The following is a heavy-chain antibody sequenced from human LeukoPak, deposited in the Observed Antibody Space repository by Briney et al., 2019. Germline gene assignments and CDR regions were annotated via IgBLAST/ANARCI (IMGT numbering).Heavy chain of an antibody. J-gene: IGHJ3*02. CDR3: ARDYYYDSNSWAFDI. CDR1: GFTFSNYG. CDR2: ISGSGGRT. V-gene: IGHV3-23*01. D-gene: IGHD3-22*01. Sequence: GGSLRLSCAASGFTFSNYGMSWVRQAPGKGLEWVSCISGSGGRTYYVDSVKGRFTISRDNAKNSLYLQMNSLRVEDTALYYCARDYYYDSNSWAFDIWGQGTMVTVSS.